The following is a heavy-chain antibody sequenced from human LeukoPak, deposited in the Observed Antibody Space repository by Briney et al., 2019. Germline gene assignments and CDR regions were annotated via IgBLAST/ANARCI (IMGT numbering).Heavy chain of an antibody. D-gene: IGHD6-19*01. Sequence: GGSLRLSCAASGFSFSSYEMNWIRQAPGKGLEWVSYISSSGSTIYYADSVKGRFTISRDNAKNSLYLQMNSLRAEDTAVYYCARGYSSGCDYWGQGTLVTVSS. CDR1: GFSFSSYE. V-gene: IGHV3-48*03. CDR2: ISSSGSTI. CDR3: ARGYSSGCDY. J-gene: IGHJ4*02.